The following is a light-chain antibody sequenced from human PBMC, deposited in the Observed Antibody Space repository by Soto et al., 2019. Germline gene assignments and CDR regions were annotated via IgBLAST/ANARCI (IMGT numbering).Light chain of an antibody. CDR2: ANS. CDR3: QSYDTSPSGYV. CDR1: SSNIGAGYD. J-gene: IGLJ1*01. V-gene: IGLV1-40*01. Sequence: QSVLTQAPSVSGAPGQRVTISCTGSSSNIGAGYDVHWYQQFPGTAPKLLIYANSNRPAGVPDRFSGSKSGTSASLAITGLQAEDEADYYCQSYDTSPSGYVFGTGTKVTVL.